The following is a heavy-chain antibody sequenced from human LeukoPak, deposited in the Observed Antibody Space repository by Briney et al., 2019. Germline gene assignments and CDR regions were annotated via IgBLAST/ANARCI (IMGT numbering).Heavy chain of an antibody. Sequence: PGGPLRLSCAASGFTVSSNYMGWVRQAPGKGLEWVSVIYSGGFTSYADSVKGRFTISRDSSKNTLYLLMNSLRAEDTAVYYCYGIRLGDGFDVWGQRTMVIVSS. D-gene: IGHD3-16*01. V-gene: IGHV3-53*01. J-gene: IGHJ3*01. CDR2: IYSGGFT. CDR3: YGIRLGDGFDV. CDR1: GFTVSSNY.